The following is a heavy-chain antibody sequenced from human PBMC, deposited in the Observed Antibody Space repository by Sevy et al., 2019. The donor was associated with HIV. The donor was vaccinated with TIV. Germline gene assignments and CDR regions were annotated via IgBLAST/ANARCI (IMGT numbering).Heavy chain of an antibody. CDR2: TSYDGSHK. CDR1: GFIFSNFA. CDR3: ARGENNDEFFQY. V-gene: IGHV3-30*04. D-gene: IGHD1-26*01. J-gene: IGHJ1*01. Sequence: GGSLRLSCTVSGFIFSNFAMHWVHQAPGKGLEWVAVTSYDGSHKYYADSVKGRFTVSRDNSRNILSLEMSSLRRDDTAVYYCARGENNDEFFQYWGQGTLVTVSS.